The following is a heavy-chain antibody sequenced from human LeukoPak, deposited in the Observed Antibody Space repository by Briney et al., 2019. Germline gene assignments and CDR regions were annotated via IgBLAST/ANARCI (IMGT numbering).Heavy chain of an antibody. CDR3: AGEERLFGLLTGYYYYYYMDV. J-gene: IGHJ6*03. CDR2: IKQDGSEQ. Sequence: GGSLRLSCAASGFAFSGYWMSWVRQAPGKGLEWVANIKQDGSEQYYVDSVKGRSTISRDNAKNSLYLHMNSLRSEDTAVYYCAGEERLFGLLTGYYYYYYMDVWGKGTTVSVPS. CDR1: GFAFSGYW. V-gene: IGHV3-7*01. D-gene: IGHD3/OR15-3a*01.